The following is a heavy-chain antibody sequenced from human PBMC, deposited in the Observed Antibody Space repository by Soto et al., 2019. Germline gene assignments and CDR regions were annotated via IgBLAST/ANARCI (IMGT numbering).Heavy chain of an antibody. CDR3: ATADPRYCSGGSCYFYYYYYYMDV. V-gene: IGHV1-24*01. CDR1: GYTLTELS. Sequence: GASVKVSCKVFGYTLTELSMHWVLQAPGKGLEWMGGFDPEDGETIYAQKFQGRVTMTEDTSTDTAYMELSSLRSEDTAVYYCATADPRYCSGGSCYFYYYYYYMDVWGKGTTVTVSS. D-gene: IGHD2-15*01. J-gene: IGHJ6*03. CDR2: FDPEDGET.